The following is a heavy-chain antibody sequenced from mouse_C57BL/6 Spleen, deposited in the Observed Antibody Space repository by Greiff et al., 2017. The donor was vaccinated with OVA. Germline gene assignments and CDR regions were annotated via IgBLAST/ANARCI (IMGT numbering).Heavy chain of an antibody. CDR2: IDPENGDT. CDR1: GFNIKDDY. D-gene: IGHD1-1*01. V-gene: IGHV14-4*01. CDR3: TTGSTVVRYFDY. Sequence: SGAELVRPGASVKLSCTASGFNIKDDYMHWVKQRPEQGLEWIGWIDPENGDTEYASKFQGKATITADTSSNTAYLQLSSLTSEDTAVYYCTTGSTVVRYFDYWGQGTTLTVSS. J-gene: IGHJ2*01.